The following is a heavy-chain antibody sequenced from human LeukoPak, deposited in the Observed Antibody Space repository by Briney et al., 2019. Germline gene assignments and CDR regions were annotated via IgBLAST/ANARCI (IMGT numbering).Heavy chain of an antibody. CDR1: GGSISSNF. J-gene: IGHJ1*01. D-gene: IGHD2-15*01. CDR2: TYHSGTT. CDR3: AQKAPDSPAYSQH. V-gene: IGHV4-59*12. Sequence: PSETLSLTCTVSGGSISSNFWTWIRQPPGKGLEWIGYTYHSGTTNYNPSLNSRVSISVDTSKNQFSLKLSSVTAADTAVYYCAQKAPDSPAYSQHWGQGTLVTVSA.